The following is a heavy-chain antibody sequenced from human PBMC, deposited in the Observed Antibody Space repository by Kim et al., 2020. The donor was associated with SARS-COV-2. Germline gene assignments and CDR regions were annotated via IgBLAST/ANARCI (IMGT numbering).Heavy chain of an antibody. Sequence: ADSVKGPLTISRDIAKNSLYLQMSSLRAEDTAAYYCASEDSGSPPAPVDYWGQGTLVTVSS. J-gene: IGHJ4*02. CDR3: ASEDSGSPPAPVDY. V-gene: IGHV3-21*01. D-gene: IGHD3-10*01.